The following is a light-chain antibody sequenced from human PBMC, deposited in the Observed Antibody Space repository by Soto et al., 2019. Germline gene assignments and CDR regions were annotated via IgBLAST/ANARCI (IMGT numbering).Light chain of an antibody. CDR3: QQYNSYSWT. CDR1: QSISSW. Sequence: IQRTRSPSTLYEYIGDRVTITCRASQSISSWLAWYQQKPGKAPKLLIYKASSLESGVPSRFSGSGSGTEFTLTISSLQPDDFATYYCQQYNSYSWTFGQGTKVDIK. V-gene: IGKV1-5*03. J-gene: IGKJ1*01. CDR2: KAS.